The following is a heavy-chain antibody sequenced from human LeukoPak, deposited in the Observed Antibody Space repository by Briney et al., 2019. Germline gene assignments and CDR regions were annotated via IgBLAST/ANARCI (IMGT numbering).Heavy chain of an antibody. V-gene: IGHV4-34*01. D-gene: IGHD2-15*01. CDR2: INHSGST. CDR3: ARALRYCSGGSCYPSYYYYYGMDV. Sequence: SETLSLTCAVYGGSFSGYYWSWIRQPPGKGLEWIGEINHSGSTNYNPSLKSRVTISVDTSKNQFSLKLSSVTAADTAVYYCARALRYCSGGSCYPSYYYYYGMDVWGQGTTVTVSS. J-gene: IGHJ6*02. CDR1: GGSFSGYY.